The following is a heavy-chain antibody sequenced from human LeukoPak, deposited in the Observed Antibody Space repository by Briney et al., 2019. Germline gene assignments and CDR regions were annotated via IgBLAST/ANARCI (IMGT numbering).Heavy chain of an antibody. Sequence: SETLSLTCTVSGGSISSSSYYWGWIHQPPGKGLEWIGSIYYSGSTYYNPSLKSRVTISVDTSKNQFSLKLSSVTAADTAVYYCAGIGRFLQRYIDWGQGTLVTVSS. J-gene: IGHJ4*02. CDR2: IYYSGST. D-gene: IGHD2-2*01. V-gene: IGHV4-39*01. CDR3: AGIGRFLQRYID. CDR1: GGSISSSSYY.